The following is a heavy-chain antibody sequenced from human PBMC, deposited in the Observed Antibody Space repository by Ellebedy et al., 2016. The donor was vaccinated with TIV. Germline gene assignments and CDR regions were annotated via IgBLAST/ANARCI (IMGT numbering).Heavy chain of an antibody. Sequence: ASVKVSCXPSGYTFTSYAIHWVRQAPGQRPEWMGWFHAAKGYAKYSQTFQGRVTITRDTSASTDYMELSSLRSEDTAVYYCARSLGATADYWGQGTLVTVSS. D-gene: IGHD1-26*01. J-gene: IGHJ4*02. CDR3: ARSLGATADY. CDR1: GYTFTSYA. V-gene: IGHV1-3*01. CDR2: FHAAKGYA.